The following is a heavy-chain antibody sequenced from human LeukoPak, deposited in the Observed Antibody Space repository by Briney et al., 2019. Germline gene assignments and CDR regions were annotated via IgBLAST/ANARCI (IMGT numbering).Heavy chain of an antibody. CDR1: QFTFNNYL. D-gene: IGHD6-13*01. J-gene: IGHJ4*02. V-gene: IGHV3-30*04. CDR3: AKGTWAAAGTSFDY. Sequence: GGSLRLSCAASQFTFNNYLIHWVRQAPGKGLEWVATVPYDGSNKYYADSVKGRFTISRDNSKNTLYLQMNSLRAEDTAVYYCAKGTWAAAGTSFDYWGQGTLVTVSS. CDR2: VPYDGSNK.